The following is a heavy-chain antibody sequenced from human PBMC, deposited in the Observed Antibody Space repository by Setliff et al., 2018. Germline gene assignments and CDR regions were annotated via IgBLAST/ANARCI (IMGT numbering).Heavy chain of an antibody. J-gene: IGHJ6*02. Sequence: GASVKVSCKASGYTFTSYGISWVRQAPGQGLEWMGWISAYNGNTNYAQKFQGWVTMTRDTSISTAYMELSRLRSDDTAVYYCARDLLYSGSYFGYYYGMDVWGQGTTVTVSS. D-gene: IGHD1-26*01. V-gene: IGHV1-18*01. CDR2: ISAYNGNT. CDR1: GYTFTSYG. CDR3: ARDLLYSGSYFGYYYGMDV.